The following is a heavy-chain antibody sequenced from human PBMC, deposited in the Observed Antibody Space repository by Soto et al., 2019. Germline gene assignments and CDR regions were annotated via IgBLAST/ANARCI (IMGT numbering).Heavy chain of an antibody. J-gene: IGHJ5*02. Sequence: SQTLSLTCAISGDSVSSNSAAWNWIRQSPSRGLEWLGRTYYRSKWYNDYAVSVKSRITINPDTSKNQFSLQLNSVTPEDTAVYYCARAYCIFGSCWAWPNRFDPWGQGTLVPVSS. CDR2: TYYRSKWYN. CDR1: GDSVSSNSAA. CDR3: ARAYCIFGSCWAWPNRFDP. V-gene: IGHV6-1*01. D-gene: IGHD2-15*01.